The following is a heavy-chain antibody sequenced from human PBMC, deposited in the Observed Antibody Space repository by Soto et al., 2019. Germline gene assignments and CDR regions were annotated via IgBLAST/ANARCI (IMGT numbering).Heavy chain of an antibody. CDR3: ASLYSSSSDY. CDR2: IYYSGST. V-gene: IGHV4-31*03. J-gene: IGHJ4*02. D-gene: IGHD6-6*01. Sequence: SETLSLTCTVSGGSISGGGYYWSWIRQHPGKGLEWIGYIYYSGSTYYNPSLKSRVTISVDTSKNQFSLKLSSVTAADTEVYYCASLYSSSSDYWGQGTLVTVSS. CDR1: GGSISGGGYY.